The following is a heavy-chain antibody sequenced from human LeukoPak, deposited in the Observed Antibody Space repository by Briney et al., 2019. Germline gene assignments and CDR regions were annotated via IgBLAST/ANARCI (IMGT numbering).Heavy chain of an antibody. V-gene: IGHV3-21*01. CDR2: ISSTSSHT. D-gene: IGHD5-24*01. CDR3: ARLRSTQLRYFDVDY. CDR1: GFTFSIRE. Sequence: GGSLRLPCEASGFTFSIREMNWVRQAPGKGLEWVSSISSTSSHTYYADSLEGRFTISRDNAKNSLYLQMNSLRAEDTAVYFCARLRSTQLRYFDVDYWGQGTLVTVSS. J-gene: IGHJ4*02.